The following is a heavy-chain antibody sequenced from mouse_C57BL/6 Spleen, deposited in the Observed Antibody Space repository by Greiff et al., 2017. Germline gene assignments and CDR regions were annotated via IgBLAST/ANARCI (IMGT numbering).Heavy chain of an antibody. Sequence: VQLQQSGAELVRPGASVKLSCTASGFNIKDYYMHWVKQRPEQGLEWIGWIDPENGDTEYASKFQGKATITADTSSNTAYLQLSSLTSEDTAVYYCTLITTVVAPYWGQGTTLTVSS. CDR1: GFNIKDYY. J-gene: IGHJ2*01. V-gene: IGHV14-4*01. D-gene: IGHD1-1*01. CDR3: TLITTVVAPY. CDR2: IDPENGDT.